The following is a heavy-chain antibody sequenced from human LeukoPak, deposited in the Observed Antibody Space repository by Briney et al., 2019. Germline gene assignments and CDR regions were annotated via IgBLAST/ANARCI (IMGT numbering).Heavy chain of an antibody. CDR3: AKDTGSGYDYFSYYFDY. CDR2: FDPEDNET. V-gene: IGHV1-24*01. Sequence: GASVKVSCRVSGYTLTDLSMHWVRHAPGKGLEWMGGFDPEDNETIYAQKFQGRVTMTEDTSTDTAYMELSSLRSEDTAVYYCAKDTGSGYDYFSYYFDYWGHGTLVTVSS. J-gene: IGHJ4*01. CDR1: GYTLTDLS. D-gene: IGHD5-12*01.